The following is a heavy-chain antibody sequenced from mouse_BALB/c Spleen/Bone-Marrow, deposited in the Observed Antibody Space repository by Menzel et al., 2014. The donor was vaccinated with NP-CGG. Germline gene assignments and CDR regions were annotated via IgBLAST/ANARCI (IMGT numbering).Heavy chain of an antibody. CDR1: GFSLTSYS. CDR2: IWAGGST. CDR3: ARDDDSYAMDY. J-gene: IGHJ4*01. V-gene: IGHV2-9*02. D-gene: IGHD2-3*01. Sequence: VKLMESGPGLVSPSQRLSITCTVSGFSLTSYSVHWVRQPPGKGLEWLGVIWAGGSTNYNSALMSRLSISKDNSKSQVFLKMSSLQTDDTAMFYCARDDDSYAMDYWGQGTSVTVSS.